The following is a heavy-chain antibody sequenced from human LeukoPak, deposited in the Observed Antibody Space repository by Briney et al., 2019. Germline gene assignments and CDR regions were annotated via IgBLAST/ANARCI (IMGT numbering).Heavy chain of an antibody. J-gene: IGHJ4*02. CDR2: ISSSGSTI. Sequence: GGSLRLSCAASGFTFSSYEMNWVRQAPGKGLEWVSYISSSGSTIYYADSVKGRFTISRDNAKNSLYLQMNSLRAEDTAVYYCARERIDIVATGGGYYFDYWGQGTLVTVSS. D-gene: IGHD5-12*01. V-gene: IGHV3-48*03. CDR1: GFTFSSYE. CDR3: ARERIDIVATGGGYYFDY.